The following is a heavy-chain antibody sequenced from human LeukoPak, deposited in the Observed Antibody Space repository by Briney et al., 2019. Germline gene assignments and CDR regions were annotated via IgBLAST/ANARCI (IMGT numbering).Heavy chain of an antibody. D-gene: IGHD1-1*01. Sequence: GGSLRLSCTASGFTFGDYAMSWVRQAPGKGLEWVGFIRSKAYGGTTEYAASVKGRFTISRDDSKSIAYLQMSSLKTGDTAVYYCTPANGDYWGQGTLVTVSS. CDR2: IRSKAYGGTT. CDR1: GFTFGDYA. J-gene: IGHJ4*02. CDR3: TPANGDY. V-gene: IGHV3-49*04.